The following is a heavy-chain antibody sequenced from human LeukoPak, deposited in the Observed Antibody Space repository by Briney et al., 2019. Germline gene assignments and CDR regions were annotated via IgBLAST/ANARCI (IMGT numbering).Heavy chain of an antibody. CDR1: GDSVSSNSAA. CDR2: TYYRSKWYN. J-gene: IGHJ6*02. D-gene: IGHD2-2*01. V-gene: IGHV6-1*01. Sequence: SQTLSLTCAISGDSVSSNSAAWNWIRQSPSRGLEWLGRTYYRSKWYNDYAVSVKRRITINPDTSKNQFSLQLNSVTHEDTAVYYCTRDSSHIVEVPAGLGGLYYYYGMDVWGQGTTVTVSS. CDR3: TRDSSHIVEVPAGLGGLYYYYGMDV.